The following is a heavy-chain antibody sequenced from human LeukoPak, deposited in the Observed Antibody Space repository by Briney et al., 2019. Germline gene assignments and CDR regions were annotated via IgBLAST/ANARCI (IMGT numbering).Heavy chain of an antibody. CDR1: GYTLTRYG. CDR3: ARVDRSPDIVVVPAAIIRPGAFDI. V-gene: IGHV1-18*01. J-gene: IGHJ3*02. CDR2: ISAYNGNT. Sequence: GASVKVSCKASGYTLTRYGISWVRQAPGQGVEWMGWISAYNGNTNYTQKRQSRVTMTTDTSTSTAYMELRSLRSDDTAVYYCARVDRSPDIVVVPAAIIRPGAFDIWGQGTMVTVSS. D-gene: IGHD2-2*01.